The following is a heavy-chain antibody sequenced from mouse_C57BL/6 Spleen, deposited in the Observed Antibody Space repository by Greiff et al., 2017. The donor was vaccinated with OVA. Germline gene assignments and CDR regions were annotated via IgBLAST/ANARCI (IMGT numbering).Heavy chain of an antibody. CDR3: ATFITTVVVDY. J-gene: IGHJ2*01. CDR1: GYTFTDYY. CDR2: INPNNGGT. V-gene: IGHV1-26*01. D-gene: IGHD1-1*01. Sequence: EVQLQQSGPELVKPGASVKISCKASGYTFTDYYMNWVKQSHGKSLEWIGDINPNNGGTSYNQKFKGKATLTVDKSSSTAYMELRSLTSEDSTVYYCATFITTVVVDYWGQGTTLTVSS.